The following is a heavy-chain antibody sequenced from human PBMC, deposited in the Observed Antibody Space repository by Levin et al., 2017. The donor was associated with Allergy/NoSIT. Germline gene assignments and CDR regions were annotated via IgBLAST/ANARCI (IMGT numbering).Heavy chain of an antibody. CDR2: IYPGDSDT. D-gene: IGHD1-26*01. Sequence: GGSLRLSCKGSGFKFSNYWIGWVRQKPGKGLERMGIIYPGDSDTRYNPSFQGQVTISADKSTATAYLQWNNVKTSDTATYCCARVYTGSYPDAFDVWGQGTRVTVSS. CDR3: ARVYTGSYPDAFDV. J-gene: IGHJ3*01. CDR1: GFKFSNYW. V-gene: IGHV5-51*01.